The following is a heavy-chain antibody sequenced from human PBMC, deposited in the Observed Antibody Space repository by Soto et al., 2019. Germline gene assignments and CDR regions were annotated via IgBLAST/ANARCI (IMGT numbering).Heavy chain of an antibody. CDR3: ARESKEGGFCFDS. D-gene: IGHD3-16*01. V-gene: IGHV4-31*03. J-gene: IGHJ4*02. CDR2: IYYSGST. Sequence: SETLSLTCTVSGGSISSGGYYWSWIRQHPGKGLEWIGYIYYSGSTYYNPSLKSRVTISVDTSKNQFSLKLSSVTAADTAVYYCARESKEGGFCFDSWGQGALVTVSS. CDR1: GGSISSGGYY.